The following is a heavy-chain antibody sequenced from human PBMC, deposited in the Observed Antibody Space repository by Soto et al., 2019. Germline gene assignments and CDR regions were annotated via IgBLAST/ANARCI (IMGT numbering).Heavy chain of an antibody. D-gene: IGHD6-19*01. CDR2: IYYDGNT. CDR1: GASVSSNTFY. CDR3: ARHVNLPLAGTGFDS. V-gene: IGHV4-39*01. Sequence: SDTPSLTCTVSGASVSSNTFYWGWIRQPPGRGLESIANIYYDGNTYYNPSLRSRVTMSIDTSQEQFSLKLSSVTATDTAVYYCARHVNLPLAGTGFDSWGRGTLVTVSS. J-gene: IGHJ4*02.